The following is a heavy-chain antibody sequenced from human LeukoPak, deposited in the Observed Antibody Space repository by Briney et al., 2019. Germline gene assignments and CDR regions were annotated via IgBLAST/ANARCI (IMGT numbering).Heavy chain of an antibody. CDR3: ARESDRSSTSSPTGY. V-gene: IGHV1-2*02. Sequence: WASVKVSCKASGYTFTGYYMHWVRQAPGQGLEWMGWINPNSGGTNYAQKFQGRVTMTRDTSISTAYMELSRLRSDDTAVYYCARESDRSSTSSPTGYWGQGTLVTVSS. D-gene: IGHD2-2*01. CDR1: GYTFTGYY. J-gene: IGHJ4*02. CDR2: INPNSGGT.